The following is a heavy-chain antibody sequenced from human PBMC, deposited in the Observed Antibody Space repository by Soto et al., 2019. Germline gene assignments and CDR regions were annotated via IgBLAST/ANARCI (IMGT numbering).Heavy chain of an antibody. Sequence: SETLSLTCTVSGDAIRGRSYYGGWSRQPPGRGLEWVGTLFSGSTYSSPSLKSRVTISVDTSKNQFSLKLSSVTAADTAVYYCARDVYYDFWSGASGAFDIWGQGTMVT. CDR3: ARDVYYDFWSGASGAFDI. J-gene: IGHJ3*02. CDR1: GDAIRGRSYY. V-gene: IGHV4-39*07. CDR2: LFSGST. D-gene: IGHD3-3*01.